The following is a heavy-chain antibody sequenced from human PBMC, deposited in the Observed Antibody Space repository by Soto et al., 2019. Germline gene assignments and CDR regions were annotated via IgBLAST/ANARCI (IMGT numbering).Heavy chain of an antibody. J-gene: IGHJ4*02. CDR2: IYHSGST. Sequence: PSETLSLTCAVSGGSISSGGYSWSWIRQPPGKGLEWIGYIYHSGSTYYNPSLKSRVTISVDRSKNQFSLKLSSVTAADTAVYYCARGSGSGPRYWGQGTLVTVSS. CDR1: GGSISSGGYS. D-gene: IGHD2-15*01. CDR3: ARGSGSGPRY. V-gene: IGHV4-30-2*01.